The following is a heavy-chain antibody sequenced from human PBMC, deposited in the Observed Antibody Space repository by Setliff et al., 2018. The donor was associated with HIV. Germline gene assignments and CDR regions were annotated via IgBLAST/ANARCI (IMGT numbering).Heavy chain of an antibody. CDR3: ARCGAGEWHLYMDV. Sequence: SVKVSCKASGGTFSSYTINGVRQAPGQGLEWMGRSIPILGIGNDEQAQKFKGRVTFTADKSTSTVYMELSSLRSEDTAVYYCARCGAGEWHLYMDVWGKGTAVTVS. D-gene: IGHD3-16*01. CDR2: SIPILGIG. J-gene: IGHJ6*03. V-gene: IGHV1-69*02. CDR1: GGTFSSYT.